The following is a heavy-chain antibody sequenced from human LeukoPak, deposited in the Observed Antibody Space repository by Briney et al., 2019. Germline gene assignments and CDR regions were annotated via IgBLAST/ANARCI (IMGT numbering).Heavy chain of an antibody. CDR2: ISTSTTTI. J-gene: IGHJ4*02. D-gene: IGHD3-10*01. V-gene: IGHV3-48*04. CDR1: GFTFSSYS. CDR3: VRDVGAVRGEVYFDY. Sequence: GGSLRLSCEASGFTFSSYSMNWVRQAPGKGLEWISYISTSTTTIYYANSVKGRFTISRDNAKNSLYLQMNSLRPEDTAVYYCVRDVGAVRGEVYFDYWGQGALVTVSS.